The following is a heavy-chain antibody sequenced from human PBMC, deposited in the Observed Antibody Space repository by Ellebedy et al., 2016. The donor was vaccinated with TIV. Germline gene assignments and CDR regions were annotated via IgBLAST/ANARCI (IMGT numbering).Heavy chain of an antibody. CDR1: GDSTSTNHHS. Sequence: MPSETLSLTCTVSGDSTSTNHHSWGWIRQPPGKGLEWMGSLTYTGNAYYGPNLKGRVTMSLDTSKRQFSLKLNSVTAADTALYYCVRAPDYWGQGTLVTVSS. CDR2: LTYTGNA. V-gene: IGHV4-39*07. J-gene: IGHJ4*02. CDR3: VRAPDY.